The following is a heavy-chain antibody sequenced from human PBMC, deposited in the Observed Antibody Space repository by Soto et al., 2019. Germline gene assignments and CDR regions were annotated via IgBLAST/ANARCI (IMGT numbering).Heavy chain of an antibody. CDR2: ISGSGGST. CDR1: GFTFSSYA. Sequence: GGSLRLSCAASGFTFSSYAMSWVRQAPGKGLEWVSAISGSGGSTYYADSVKGRFTISRDNSKNTLYLQMNSLRAEDTAVYYCAKPDLNIDYGDYRYWGQGTLVPVSS. J-gene: IGHJ4*02. D-gene: IGHD4-17*01. V-gene: IGHV3-23*01. CDR3: AKPDLNIDYGDYRY.